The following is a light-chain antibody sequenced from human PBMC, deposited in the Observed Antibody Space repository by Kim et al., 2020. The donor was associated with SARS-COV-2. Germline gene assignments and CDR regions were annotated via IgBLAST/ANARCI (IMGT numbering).Light chain of an antibody. J-gene: IGLJ1*01. CDR3: CSYAGSYTFV. V-gene: IGLV2-11*01. CDR1: SSDVGGYNY. CDR2: DVS. Sequence: GQSVTISCTGTSSDVGGYNYVSWYQQHPGQAPKLMFYDVSKRPSGVPARFSGSKSGNTASLTISGLQAEDEADYYCCSYAGSYTFVFGTGTKVTVL.